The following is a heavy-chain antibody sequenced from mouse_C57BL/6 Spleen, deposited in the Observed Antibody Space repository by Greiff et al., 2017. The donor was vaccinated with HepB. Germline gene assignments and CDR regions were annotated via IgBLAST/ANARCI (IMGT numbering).Heavy chain of an antibody. CDR2: ISSGSSTI. Sequence: EVKLVESGGGLVKPGGSLKLSCAASGFTFSDYGMHWVRQAPEKGLEWVAYISSGSSTIYYADTVKGRFTISRDNAKNTLFLQMTSLRSEDTAMYYCANDGYVGFAYWGQGTLVTVSA. CDR1: GFTFSDYG. J-gene: IGHJ3*01. V-gene: IGHV5-17*01. D-gene: IGHD2-2*01. CDR3: ANDGYVGFAY.